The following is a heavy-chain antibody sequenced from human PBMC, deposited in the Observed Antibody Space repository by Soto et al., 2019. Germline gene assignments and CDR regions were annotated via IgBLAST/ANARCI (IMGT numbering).Heavy chain of an antibody. Sequence: QVQLVESGGGGVQPGRSLRLSCAASGFTFSSYGMHWVREAPGKGLEWVAVISYDGSNKYYADSLKGRFTISRDNSKNTLYLQMNSLRTEDTAVYYCAKENYVWGSYHIDYWGQGTLVTVSS. V-gene: IGHV3-30*18. D-gene: IGHD3-16*02. CDR1: GFTFSSYG. CDR3: AKENYVWGSYHIDY. CDR2: ISYDGSNK. J-gene: IGHJ4*02.